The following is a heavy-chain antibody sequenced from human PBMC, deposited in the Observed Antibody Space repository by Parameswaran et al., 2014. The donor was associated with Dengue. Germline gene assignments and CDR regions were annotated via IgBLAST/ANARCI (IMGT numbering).Heavy chain of an antibody. V-gene: IGHV1-8*01. CDR3: ARLRRRGGSGSTYV. CDR2: MNPNSGNT. D-gene: IGHD3-10*01. J-gene: IGHJ6*02. Sequence: WVRQAPGQGLEWMGWMNPNSGNTGYAQKFQGRVTMTRNTSISTAYRELSSLRSEDTAVYYCARLRRRGGSGSTYVWGQGTTVTVSS.